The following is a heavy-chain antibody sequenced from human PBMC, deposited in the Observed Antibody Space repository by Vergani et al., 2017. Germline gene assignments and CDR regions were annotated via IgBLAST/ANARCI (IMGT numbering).Heavy chain of an antibody. CDR2: INPSGGHT. V-gene: IGHV1-46*03. D-gene: IGHD3-9*01. CDR1: GYTFSNYY. Sequence: QVQVVQSGAEVKKSGASVKVSCKTSGYTFSNYYMHWVRQAPEQGLEWMGIINPSGGHTNYAQKFQGRVTMTRDTSTSTAYMELSSLRSEDTAIYYCARGDYGILTGYRYWGQGTLVTVSA. CDR3: ARGDYGILTGYRY. J-gene: IGHJ4*02.